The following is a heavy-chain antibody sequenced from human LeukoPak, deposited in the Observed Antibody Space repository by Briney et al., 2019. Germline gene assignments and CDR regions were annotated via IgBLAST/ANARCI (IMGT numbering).Heavy chain of an antibody. D-gene: IGHD6-19*01. J-gene: IGHJ4*02. CDR3: AREAGTVYFDY. Sequence: GGSLRLSCAASGFTFSSYAMHWVRQAPGKGLEWVAVISYDGSNKYYADSVKGRFTISRDNSKNTLYLQMNSPRAEDTAVYYCAREAGTVYFDYWGQGTLVTVSS. CDR1: GFTFSSYA. CDR2: ISYDGSNK. V-gene: IGHV3-30-3*01.